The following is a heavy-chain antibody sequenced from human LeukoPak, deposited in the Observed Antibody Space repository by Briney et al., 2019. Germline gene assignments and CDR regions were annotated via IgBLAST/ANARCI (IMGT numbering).Heavy chain of an antibody. D-gene: IGHD3-3*01. CDR1: GFAFSTYW. J-gene: IGHJ4*02. Sequence: GGSLRLSCAASGFAFSTYWMDWVRQAPGKGLEWVGNINHDGSVKHNVDSVRGRFTIARDNARNSVYLQMSALRVEDTAVYYCTRDFVFWGQGSLVTASS. CDR2: INHDGSVK. CDR3: TRDFVF. V-gene: IGHV3-7*01.